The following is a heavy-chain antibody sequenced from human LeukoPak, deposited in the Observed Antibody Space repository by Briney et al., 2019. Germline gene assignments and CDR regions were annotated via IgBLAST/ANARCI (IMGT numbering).Heavy chain of an antibody. CDR1: GFTVSTNY. CDR3: AKDLRAAAGTKDYYGMDV. V-gene: IGHV3-53*01. Sequence: GESLRLSCAASGFTVSTNYMSWVRQAPGKGLEWVSVIYSGGSTYHADSVKGRFTISRDNSKNTLYLQMNSLRAEDTAVYYCAKDLRAAAGTKDYYGMDVWGQGTTVTVSS. D-gene: IGHD6-13*01. CDR2: IYSGGST. J-gene: IGHJ6*02.